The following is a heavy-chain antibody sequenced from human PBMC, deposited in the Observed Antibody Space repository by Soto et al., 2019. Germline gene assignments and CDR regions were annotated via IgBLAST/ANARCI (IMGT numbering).Heavy chain of an antibody. CDR2: ISGSGGST. D-gene: IGHD3-3*01. CDR1: GVTITRYA. V-gene: IGHV3-23*01. J-gene: IGHJ3*02. CDR3: AKDRSPRITIFGVVKIGYDAFDI. Sequence: VGPQSLARAASGVTITRYARSRVLQAPGKGLEWGSAISGSGGSTYYEDSVKGRFTTSRDHSKNTLYLQMNSLRAEDTAVYYCAKDRSPRITIFGVVKIGYDAFDIWGQGTMVTVSS.